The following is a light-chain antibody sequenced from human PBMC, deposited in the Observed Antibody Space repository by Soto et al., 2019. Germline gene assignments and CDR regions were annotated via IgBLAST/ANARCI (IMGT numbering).Light chain of an antibody. Sequence: DIQMTQSPSSISASVGDRVTITCRASQPISSWLASYQQVPGQAPYLLIYPASTLPSGVPSRFSGSGSGTDFTLTINSLQPEDFATYYCQQGYNFPRAFGQGTRVEI. J-gene: IGKJ1*01. CDR3: QQGYNFPRA. CDR2: PAS. V-gene: IGKV1-12*01. CDR1: QPISSW.